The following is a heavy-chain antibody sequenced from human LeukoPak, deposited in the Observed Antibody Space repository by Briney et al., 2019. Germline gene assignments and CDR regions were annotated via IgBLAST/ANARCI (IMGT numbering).Heavy chain of an antibody. CDR3: ARYYDSTGSFDY. D-gene: IGHD3-22*01. J-gene: IGHJ4*02. V-gene: IGHV4-59*13. Sequence: SETLSLTCAVYGGSFSSYYWTWIRQTPGKGLEWIGYIYYIGSTNYNPSLRSRLTMSVDTSKNQFSLRLSSVIAADTAVYYCARYYDSTGSFDYWGQGTLVTVSS. CDR2: IYYIGST. CDR1: GGSFSSYY.